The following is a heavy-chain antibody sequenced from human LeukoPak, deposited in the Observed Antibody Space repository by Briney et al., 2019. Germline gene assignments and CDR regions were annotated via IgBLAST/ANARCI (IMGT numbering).Heavy chain of an antibody. Sequence: GESLQISCKGSGYSFTSYWIGWVRQVPGKGLEWMGIIYPGDSDTRYSPSFQGQVTISADKSISTAYLQWSSLKASDTAMYYCARAIATDARVFVYWGQGTLVTVSS. CDR2: IYPGDSDT. CDR3: ARAIATDARVFVY. V-gene: IGHV5-51*01. D-gene: IGHD2-2*01. J-gene: IGHJ4*02. CDR1: GYSFTSYW.